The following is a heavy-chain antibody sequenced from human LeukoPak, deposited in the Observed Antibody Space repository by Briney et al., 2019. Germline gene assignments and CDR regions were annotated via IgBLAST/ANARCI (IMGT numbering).Heavy chain of an antibody. CDR3: AADRRPSLGLNVY. CDR1: GFTFRTSA. CDR2: IAVDSGNT. D-gene: IGHD4/OR15-4a*01. J-gene: IGHJ4*02. Sequence: GASVKVSCKASGFTFRTSAVQWVRQARGQRLEWIGWIAVDSGNTKYTQNFQERVTITWDKSTSTAYMELNSLRSEDTAVYYCAADRRPSLGLNVYWGQGTLITVSS. V-gene: IGHV1-58*01.